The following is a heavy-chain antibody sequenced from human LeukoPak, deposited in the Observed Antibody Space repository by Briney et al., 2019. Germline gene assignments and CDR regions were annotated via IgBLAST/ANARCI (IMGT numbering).Heavy chain of an antibody. CDR3: ATLETGPRSLDAFDI. V-gene: IGHV4-39*07. CDR1: GGSISSSSYY. D-gene: IGHD1-1*01. CDR2: IYYSGST. Sequence: SETLSLTCTVSGGSISSSSYYWGWIRQPPGKGLEWIGSIYYSGSTYYNPSLKSRVTISVDTSKNQFSLKLSSVTAADTAVYYCATLETGPRSLDAFDIWGQGTMVTVSS. J-gene: IGHJ3*02.